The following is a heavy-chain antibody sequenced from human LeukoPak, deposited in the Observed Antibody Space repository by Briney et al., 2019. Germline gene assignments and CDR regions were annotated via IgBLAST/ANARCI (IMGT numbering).Heavy chain of an antibody. CDR1: GGSISSYY. CDR3: ARSFWSGFNGSPSFDY. V-gene: IGHV4-59*01. D-gene: IGHD3-3*01. CDR2: IYYSGST. J-gene: IGHJ4*02. Sequence: PSETLSLTCTVSGGSISSYYWSWIRQPPGKGLEWIGYIYYSGSTNYNPSLKSRVTISVDTSKNQFSLKLSSVTAADTAVYYCARSFWSGFNGSPSFDYWGQGTLVTVSS.